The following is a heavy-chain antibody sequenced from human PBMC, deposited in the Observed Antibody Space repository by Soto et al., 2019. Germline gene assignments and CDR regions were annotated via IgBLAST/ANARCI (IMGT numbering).Heavy chain of an antibody. V-gene: IGHV4-31*03. D-gene: IGHD6-25*01. J-gene: IGHJ5*02. Sequence: QVQLQESGPGLVKPSQTLSLTCTVSGGSISSGGYYWSWIRQHPGKGLEWIGYIYYSGSTYYNPSLKSRDNISVDTPKNQFSLKLSSVTAADTAVYYCAREAAGILNWFDPWGQGTLVTVSS. CDR2: IYYSGST. CDR1: GGSISSGGYY. CDR3: AREAAGILNWFDP.